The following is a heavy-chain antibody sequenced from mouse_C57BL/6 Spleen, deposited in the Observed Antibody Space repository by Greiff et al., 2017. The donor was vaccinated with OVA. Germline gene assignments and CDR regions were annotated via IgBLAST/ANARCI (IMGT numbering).Heavy chain of an antibody. Sequence: QVQLKESGAELVRPGTSVKVSCKASGYAFTNYLIEWVKQRPGQGLEWIGVINPGSGGTNYNEKFKGKATLTADKSSSTAYMQLSSLTSEDSAVYFCARGSTMVTTVPWFAYWGQGTLVTVSA. CDR2: INPGSGGT. J-gene: IGHJ3*01. D-gene: IGHD2-2*01. V-gene: IGHV1-54*01. CDR1: GYAFTNYL. CDR3: ARGSTMVTTVPWFAY.